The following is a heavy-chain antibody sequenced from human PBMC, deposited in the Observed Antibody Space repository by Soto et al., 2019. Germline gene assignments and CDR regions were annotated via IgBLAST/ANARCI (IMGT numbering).Heavy chain of an antibody. J-gene: IGHJ4*02. Sequence: HPVGSLRLSCVGSGFTFSDSVMAWVRQAPGKGLEWLSVMSGDGRTRYALSVTGRFTISRDNSKNTLYLQMRSLRAEDAAAYYCVKWHTSNFDSLPFTGFDFWGQGTQVTVPQ. V-gene: IGHV3-23*01. CDR3: VKWHTSNFDSLPFTGFDF. CDR2: MSGDGRT. CDR1: GFTFSDSV. D-gene: IGHD3-22*01.